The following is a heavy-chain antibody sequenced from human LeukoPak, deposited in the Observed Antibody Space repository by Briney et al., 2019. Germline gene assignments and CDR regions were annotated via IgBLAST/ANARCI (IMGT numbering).Heavy chain of an antibody. V-gene: IGHV4-61*05. CDR1: GGSIRSSSYY. CDR2: IYYSGST. CDR3: ARSRQQLVLWFDP. J-gene: IGHJ5*02. D-gene: IGHD6-13*01. Sequence: SETLSLTCTVSGGSIRSSSYYWGWIRQPPGKGLEWIGYIYYSGSTNYNPSLKSRVTISVDTSKNQFSLKLSSVTAADTAVYYCARSRQQLVLWFDPWGQGTLVTVSS.